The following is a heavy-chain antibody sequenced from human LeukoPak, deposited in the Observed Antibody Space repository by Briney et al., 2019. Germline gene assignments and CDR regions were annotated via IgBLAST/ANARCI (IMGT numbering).Heavy chain of an antibody. J-gene: IGHJ6*03. CDR3: AREAVTMVRGVIKDYYYYYYMDV. Sequence: ASVKVSCKASGYTFTIYYIHWVRQAPGQGLEWMGLINPSGGSTNYAQKFQGRVTMTRDTSASTAYMELSSLRSEDMAVYYCAREAVTMVRGVIKDYYYYYYMDVWGKGTTVTVSS. CDR2: INPSGGST. V-gene: IGHV1-46*01. D-gene: IGHD3-10*01. CDR1: GYTFTIYY.